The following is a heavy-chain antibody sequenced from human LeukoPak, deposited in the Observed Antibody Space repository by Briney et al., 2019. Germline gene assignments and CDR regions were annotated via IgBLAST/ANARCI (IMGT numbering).Heavy chain of an antibody. CDR3: AGVVTSTEGY. CDR2: INEGGSGK. CDR1: GFVFSSYW. J-gene: IGHJ4*02. V-gene: IGHV3-7*03. D-gene: IGHD4-17*01. Sequence: GGSLRLSCAASGFVFSSYWMTWVRQAPGKGLEWVASINEGGSGKYYVDSVKGRFTISRDNAQESLYLEMHSLRAEDTAVYYCAGVVTSTEGYWGQGTLVTVSS.